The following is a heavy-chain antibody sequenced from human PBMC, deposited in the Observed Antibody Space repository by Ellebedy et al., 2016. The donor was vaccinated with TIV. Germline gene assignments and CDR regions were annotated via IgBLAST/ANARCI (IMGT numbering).Heavy chain of an antibody. CDR1: GGTFSDYA. V-gene: IGHV1-69*06. CDR3: ARGSYDDNGFFPFDL. CDR2: VLPMFGAP. D-gene: IGHD4/OR15-4a*01. J-gene: IGHJ4*02. Sequence: AASVKVSCKASGGTFSDYAINWVRQAPGHGFEWLGAVLPMFGAPNYARAFQDRVTLTADKATNIAYMELSRLRSDDTAIYYCARGSYDDNGFFPFDLWGQGTLVTVSS.